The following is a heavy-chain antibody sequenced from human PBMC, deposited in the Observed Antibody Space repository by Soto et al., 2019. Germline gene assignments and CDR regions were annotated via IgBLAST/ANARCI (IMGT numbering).Heavy chain of an antibody. CDR3: ARDIEQLVLERLYYYGMDV. CDR1: GYTFTGYY. D-gene: IGHD6-6*01. Sequence: ASVKVSCKASGYTFTGYYMHWVRQAPGQGLEWMGWINPNSGGTNYAQKFQGRVTMTRDTSISTAYMELSRLRSDDTAVYYCARDIEQLVLERLYYYGMDVWGQGTTVTV. V-gene: IGHV1-2*02. CDR2: INPNSGGT. J-gene: IGHJ6*02.